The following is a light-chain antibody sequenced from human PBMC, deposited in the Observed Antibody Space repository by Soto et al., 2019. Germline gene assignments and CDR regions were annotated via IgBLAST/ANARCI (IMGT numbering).Light chain of an antibody. Sequence: DIQMTQSPSTLSASVGDRVTITCRASQSISSWLAWYQQKPGKAPKLLIYDASSLESGVPSRFSGSGSGTEFTLTISSLQPDDFATHYCQQSNSYYWTFGQGTKV. J-gene: IGKJ1*01. CDR3: QQSNSYYWT. CDR1: QSISSW. V-gene: IGKV1-5*01. CDR2: DAS.